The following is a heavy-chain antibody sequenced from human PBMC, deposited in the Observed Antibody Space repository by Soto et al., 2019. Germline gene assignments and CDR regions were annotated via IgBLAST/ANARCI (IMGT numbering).Heavy chain of an antibody. CDR1: GGSISSSSYY. V-gene: IGHV4-39*01. Sequence: QLQLQESGPGLVKPSETLSLTCTVSGGSISSSSYYWGWIRQPPGKGLEWIGSIYYSGSTYYNPSLKSRVTISVDTSKNQFSLKLSSVTAADTAVYYCARHDFWSRTLFDYWGQGTLVTVSS. CDR2: IYYSGST. J-gene: IGHJ4*02. CDR3: ARHDFWSRTLFDY. D-gene: IGHD3-3*01.